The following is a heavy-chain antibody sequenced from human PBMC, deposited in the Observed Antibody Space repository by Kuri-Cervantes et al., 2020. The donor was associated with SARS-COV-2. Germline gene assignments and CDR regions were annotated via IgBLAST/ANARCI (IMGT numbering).Heavy chain of an antibody. J-gene: IGHJ4*02. V-gene: IGHV1-3*01. D-gene: IGHD3-3*01. CDR2: INAGNGNT. CDR1: GYTFTSYA. CDR3: ARDDFWSGYSASFDY. Sequence: ASVKVSCKASGYTFTSYAMHWVRQAPGQRLEWMGWINAGNGNTKYSQKFQGRVTITRDTSASTAYMELSSLRSEDTAVYYCARDDFWSGYSASFDYWGQGTLVTVSS.